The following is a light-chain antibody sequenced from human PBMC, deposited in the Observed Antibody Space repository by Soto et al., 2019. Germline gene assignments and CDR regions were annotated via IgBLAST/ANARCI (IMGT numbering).Light chain of an antibody. Sequence: DIQMTQSPSSLSASVGDRVTIACRASQSISRYLNWYQQKPGKAPKLLIYAASSLQSGVPSRFSGSGSGTDFTLTISSLQPEDFATYYCQQSYSAPPYTFGQGTTLEIK. J-gene: IGKJ2*01. CDR2: AAS. CDR3: QQSYSAPPYT. CDR1: QSISRY. V-gene: IGKV1-39*01.